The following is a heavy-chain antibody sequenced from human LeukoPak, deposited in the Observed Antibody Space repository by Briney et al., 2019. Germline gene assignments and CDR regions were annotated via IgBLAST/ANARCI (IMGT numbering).Heavy chain of an antibody. CDR3: AKLGKTENHYGSGRFSYYYYMDV. D-gene: IGHD3-10*01. CDR1: GFTFNSYA. Sequence: PGGSLRLSCAASGFTFNSYAIHWVRQAPGKGLEWVAVISYDGSKKFYAHSVKGRFTTSRDNSKNTLYLQMNSLRAEDTAVYYCAKLGKTENHYGSGRFSYYYYMDVWGKGTTVTISS. CDR2: ISYDGSKK. J-gene: IGHJ6*03. V-gene: IGHV3-30*04.